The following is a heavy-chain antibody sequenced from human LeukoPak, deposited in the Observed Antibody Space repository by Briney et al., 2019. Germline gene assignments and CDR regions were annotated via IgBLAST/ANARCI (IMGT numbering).Heavy chain of an antibody. J-gene: IGHJ5*02. CDR2: MNPNSGYT. V-gene: IGHV1-8*01. Sequence: GASVKVSCKASGYTFTSYDINWVRQATGQGLEWMGWMNPNSGYTGYAQKFQGRVTMTRNTSISTAYMELSSLRSEDTAVYYCARGPYYYGSELPSDPWGQGTLVTVSS. D-gene: IGHD3-10*01. CDR3: ARGPYYYGSELPSDP. CDR1: GYTFTSYD.